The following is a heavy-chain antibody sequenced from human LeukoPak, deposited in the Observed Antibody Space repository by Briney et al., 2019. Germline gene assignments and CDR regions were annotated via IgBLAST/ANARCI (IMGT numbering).Heavy chain of an antibody. V-gene: IGHV1-18*01. J-gene: IGHJ5*02. CDR3: ARDFGCPPPQSSTSCYGFDP. CDR1: GYTFSSYG. Sequence: ASVKVSCKASGYTFSSYGISWVRQAPGQGLEWMGWISAYNGNTNYARKLQGRVTMTTDTSTSTAYMELRSLRSDDTAVYYCARDFGCPPPQSSTSCYGFDPWGQGTLVTVSS. CDR2: ISAYNGNT. D-gene: IGHD2-2*01.